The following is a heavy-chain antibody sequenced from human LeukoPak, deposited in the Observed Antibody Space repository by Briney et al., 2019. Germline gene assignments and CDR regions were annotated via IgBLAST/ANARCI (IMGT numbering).Heavy chain of an antibody. CDR2: IIPIFGTA. D-gene: IGHD3-16*01. J-gene: IGHJ5*02. CDR1: GGTFSSYA. V-gene: IGHV1-69*13. Sequence: SVKVSCKASGGTFSSYAISWVRQAPGQGLEWMGGIIPIFGTANYAQKFQGRVTITADESTSTAYMELSSLRSEDTAVYYCARKYYDYVWGSYRPYNWFDPWGQGTLVTVSS. CDR3: ARKYYDYVWGSYRPYNWFDP.